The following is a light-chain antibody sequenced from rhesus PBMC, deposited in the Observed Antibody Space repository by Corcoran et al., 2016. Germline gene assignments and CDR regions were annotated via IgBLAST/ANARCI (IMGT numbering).Light chain of an antibody. J-gene: IGKJ1*01. CDR1: ENVNNY. CDR2: KAS. V-gene: IGKV1-74*01. Sequence: DIQMTQSPSSLSASVGDRVTITCRASENVNNYLNWYQQKTGKAPKPLIYKASTLQSGVPSRFSGSGSGTDYTFTISSLQPEDFAVYYCQQYNNYPRTFGQGTKVEIK. CDR3: QQYNNYPRT.